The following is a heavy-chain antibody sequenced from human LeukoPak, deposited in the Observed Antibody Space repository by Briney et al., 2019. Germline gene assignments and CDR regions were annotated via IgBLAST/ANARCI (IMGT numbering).Heavy chain of an antibody. CDR1: IGSISGYY. Sequence: SETLSLTCTVSIGSISGYYWMWLPQPPGQGLEGCVYIYDSGSNNYNPSLKSRVTTPKDTSKAQFSVQLSSVTAADTAVYYCARLGDSVQYNWFDSLDRGTLSIVSS. CDR2: IYDSGSN. D-gene: IGHD5-18*01. J-gene: IGHJ5*01. CDR3: ARLGDSVQYNWFDS. V-gene: IGHV4-59*08.